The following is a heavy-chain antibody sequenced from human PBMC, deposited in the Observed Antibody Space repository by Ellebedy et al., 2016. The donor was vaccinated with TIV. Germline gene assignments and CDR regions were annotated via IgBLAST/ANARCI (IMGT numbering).Heavy chain of an antibody. D-gene: IGHD2-2*02. CDR3: ATRYCSSTSCYTDWYFDL. J-gene: IGHJ2*01. V-gene: IGHV4-59*13. CDR1: GGSISSYY. CDR2: IYYSGST. Sequence: SETLSLTXTVSGGSISSYYWSWIRQPPGKGLEWIGYIYYSGSTNYNPSLKSRVTISVDTSKNQFSLKLSSVTAADTAVYYCATRYCSSTSCYTDWYFDLWGRGTLVTVSS.